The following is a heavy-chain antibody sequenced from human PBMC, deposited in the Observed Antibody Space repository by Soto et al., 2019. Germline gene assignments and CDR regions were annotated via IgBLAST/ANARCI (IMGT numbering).Heavy chain of an antibody. J-gene: IGHJ5*02. CDR3: ARDRGGSWYEDWLDP. CDR1: DFTFRSYW. Sequence: EVQLVESGGGLVQPGGSLRLSCAASDFTFRSYWMSWVRQAPGKGLEWVANIKQDGSEKYYVDSVKGRFTISRDNAKNSLYLQMNSLRAEDTAVYYCARDRGGSWYEDWLDPWGQGTLVTVSS. V-gene: IGHV3-7*03. CDR2: IKQDGSEK. D-gene: IGHD6-13*01.